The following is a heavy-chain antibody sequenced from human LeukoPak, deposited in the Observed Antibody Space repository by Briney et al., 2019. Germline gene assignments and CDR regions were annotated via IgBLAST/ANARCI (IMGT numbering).Heavy chain of an antibody. V-gene: IGHV1-46*01. D-gene: IGHD6-13*01. CDR2: INPSGGST. CDR3: ASLGSSWYVENEDY. Sequence: ASVKVSCKSSGYTFTSYYMHWVRQAPGQGLEWMGIINPSGGSTSYAQKFQGRVTMTRDMSTSTVYMELSSLRSEDTAVYYCASLGSSWYVENEDYWGQGTLVTVSS. CDR1: GYTFTSYY. J-gene: IGHJ4*02.